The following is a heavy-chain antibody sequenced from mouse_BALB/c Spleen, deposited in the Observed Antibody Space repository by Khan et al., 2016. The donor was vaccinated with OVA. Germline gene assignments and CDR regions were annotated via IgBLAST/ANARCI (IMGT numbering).Heavy chain of an antibody. CDR2: IDPFNGGT. D-gene: IGHD2-4*01. CDR1: GYSFTSYY. J-gene: IGHJ3*01. CDR3: ARNGITTWCAY. Sequence: VQLKQSGPELMKPVASVKISCKASGYSFTSYYIHWMKQSHGKSLEWIGYIDPFNGGTNYNQKFKGKATLTVDKSSNTAYMHLSSLTSEGSASYYCARNGITTWCAYRGQGTLVTVSA. V-gene: IGHV1S135*01.